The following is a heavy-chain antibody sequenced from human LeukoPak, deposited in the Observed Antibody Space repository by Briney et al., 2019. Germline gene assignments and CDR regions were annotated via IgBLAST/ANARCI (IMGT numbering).Heavy chain of an antibody. CDR3: ARGGVAGHFDY. CDR1: GYTFTSYY. D-gene: IGHD6-19*01. J-gene: IGHJ4*02. CDR2: INPSGGST. V-gene: IGHV1-46*01. Sequence: GASVKVSCKASGYTFTSYYMHWVRQAPGQGLEWMGIINPSGGSTSYAQKFQGRVTMARDTSASAVYMELSSLRSEDPSVYYCARGGVAGHFDYWGQGTLVTVSS.